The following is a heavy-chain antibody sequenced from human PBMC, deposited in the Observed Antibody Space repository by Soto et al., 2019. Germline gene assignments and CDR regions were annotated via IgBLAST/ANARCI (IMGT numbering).Heavy chain of an antibody. CDR1: GYTFTSYG. Sequence: QVQLVQSGAEVKKPGASVKVSCKASGYTFTSYGISWVRQAPGQGLEWMGWISAYNGNTNYAQKLQGRVTMTTDTSTSTAYMELRSLRSDDTAVYYCASTLYSGSYIRDHAFDIWGQGTMVTVSS. CDR3: ASTLYSGSYIRDHAFDI. J-gene: IGHJ3*02. V-gene: IGHV1-18*04. D-gene: IGHD1-26*01. CDR2: ISAYNGNT.